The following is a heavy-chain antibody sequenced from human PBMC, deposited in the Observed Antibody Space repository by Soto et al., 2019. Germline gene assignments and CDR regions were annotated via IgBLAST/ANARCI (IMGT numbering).Heavy chain of an antibody. CDR1: GFTFSSYW. J-gene: IGHJ6*03. D-gene: IGHD4-17*01. CDR3: ASVGDYYYYYMDV. CDR2: IKQDGSEK. Sequence: GGSLRLSCAASGFTFSSYWMSWVRQAPGKGLEWVANIKQDGSEKYYVDSVKGRFTISRDNAKNSLYLQMNSLRAEDTAVYYCASVGDYYYYYMDVWGKGTTVTVSS. V-gene: IGHV3-7*01.